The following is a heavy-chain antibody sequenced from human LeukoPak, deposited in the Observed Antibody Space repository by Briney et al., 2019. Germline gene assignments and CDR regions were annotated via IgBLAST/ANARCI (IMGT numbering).Heavy chain of an antibody. CDR2: INPNSGAT. CDR1: GYTFTVHY. Sequence: ASVKVSCKASGYTFTVHYLHWVRQAPGQGLEWMGRINPNSGATNYAQKFQGRVTMTRDTSISTAYMELSRLRSDDTAVYCCARDSTVTTGIDYWGQGTLVTVSS. V-gene: IGHV1-2*06. D-gene: IGHD4-17*01. CDR3: ARDSTVTTGIDY. J-gene: IGHJ4*02.